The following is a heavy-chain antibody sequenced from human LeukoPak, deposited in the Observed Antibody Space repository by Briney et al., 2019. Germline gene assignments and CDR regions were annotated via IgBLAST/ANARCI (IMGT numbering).Heavy chain of an antibody. CDR2: INSDGSST. J-gene: IGHJ3*01. D-gene: IGHD1-26*01. CDR3: SGGFSGNYFDSFDV. Sequence: GGSLRLSCAASGFTFSTYWMHWVRQAPGKGLVWVSRINSDGSSTNYADSVKGRFTISRDNAKNTLYLQMNSLRAEDTAVYYCSGGFSGNYFDSFDVWGLGTMVTVSS. CDR1: GFTFSTYW. V-gene: IGHV3-74*01.